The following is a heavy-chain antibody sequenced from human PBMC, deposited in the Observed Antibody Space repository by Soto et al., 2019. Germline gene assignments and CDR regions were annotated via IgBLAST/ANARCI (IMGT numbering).Heavy chain of an antibody. CDR1: GFTVSSNY. Sequence: GGSLRLSCAASGFTVSSNYMSWVRQAPGKGLEWVSVIYSGGSTYYADSVKGRFTISRDNSKNTLYLQMNSLRAEDTAVYYCARDSTYCTNGVCYISYGMDVWGQGTTVTVSS. J-gene: IGHJ6*02. V-gene: IGHV3-53*01. D-gene: IGHD2-8*01. CDR3: ARDSTYCTNGVCYISYGMDV. CDR2: IYSGGST.